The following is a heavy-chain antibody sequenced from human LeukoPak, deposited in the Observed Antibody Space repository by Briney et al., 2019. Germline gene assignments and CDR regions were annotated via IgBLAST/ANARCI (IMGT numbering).Heavy chain of an antibody. CDR3: ARDSDYGARS. J-gene: IGHJ4*02. D-gene: IGHD4-17*01. Sequence: PSETLSLTCTVSGGSISSYYWSWIRQPPGKGLEWIGYIYYSGSTNYNPSLKSRVTISVDTSKNQFSLKLSSVTAADTAVYYCARDSDYGARSWGQGTLVTVSS. V-gene: IGHV4-59*12. CDR2: IYYSGST. CDR1: GGSISSYY.